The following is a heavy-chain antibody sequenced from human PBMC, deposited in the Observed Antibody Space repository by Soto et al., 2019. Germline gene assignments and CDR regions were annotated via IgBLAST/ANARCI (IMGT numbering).Heavy chain of an antibody. CDR1: GFAFSSYA. CDR2: ISGSGGST. Sequence: GGSLRLCCAASGFAFSSYAMSWVRQAPGEGLEWVSAISGSGGSTYYADSVKGRFTISRDNSKNTLYLQMNSLRAEDTAVYYCAKHYYGSGSYRTALDYWGQGTLVTVS. D-gene: IGHD3-10*01. V-gene: IGHV3-23*01. CDR3: AKHYYGSGSYRTALDY. J-gene: IGHJ4*02.